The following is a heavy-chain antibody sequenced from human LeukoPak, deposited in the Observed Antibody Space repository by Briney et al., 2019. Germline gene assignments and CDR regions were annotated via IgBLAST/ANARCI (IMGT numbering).Heavy chain of an antibody. J-gene: IGHJ4*02. V-gene: IGHV3-23*01. CDR3: AKTGPQYCSSTSCYYFDY. CDR2: ISGSGGST. D-gene: IGHD2-2*01. CDR1: GFTFSSYA. Sequence: GGSLRLSCAASGFTFSSYAMSWVRQVPGKGLEWVSAISGSGGSTYYADSVKGRFTISRDNSKNTLYLQMNSLRAEDTAVYYCAKTGPQYCSSTSCYYFDYWGQGTLSPSPQ.